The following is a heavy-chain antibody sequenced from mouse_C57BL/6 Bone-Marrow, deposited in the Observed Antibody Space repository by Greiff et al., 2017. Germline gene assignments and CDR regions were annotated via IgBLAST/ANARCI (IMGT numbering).Heavy chain of an antibody. CDR3: TTYSYDVDY. J-gene: IGHJ2*01. Sequence: VQLKQSGAELVRPGASVKLSCTASGFNIKDDYMHWVKQRPEQGLEWIGWIDPENGDTEYASKFQGKATITADTSSNTAYLQLSSLTSEDTAVYYCTTYSYDVDYWGQGTTLTVSS. D-gene: IGHD1-1*01. CDR2: IDPENGDT. CDR1: GFNIKDDY. V-gene: IGHV14-4*01.